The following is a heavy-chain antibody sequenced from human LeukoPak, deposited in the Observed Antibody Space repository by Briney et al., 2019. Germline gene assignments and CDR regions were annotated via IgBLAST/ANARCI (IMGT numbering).Heavy chain of an antibody. Sequence: PGGSLRLSCAASGFTFNSYTMNWVRQAPGKGLEWVSSISSSCSYIYQADSAKGRFTISRDNSNNTLYLQMNSLRAEDTAVYYCARVEGPWGQGTLVTVSS. CDR1: GFTFNSYT. CDR3: ARVEGP. J-gene: IGHJ4*02. V-gene: IGHV3-21*04. CDR2: ISSSCSYI.